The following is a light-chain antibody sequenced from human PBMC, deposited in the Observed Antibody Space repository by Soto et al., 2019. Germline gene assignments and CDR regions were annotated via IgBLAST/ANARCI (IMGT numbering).Light chain of an antibody. CDR3: QQYGRLPPYT. CDR2: GTS. Sequence: EIVLTQSPGTLSLSPGESATLSCRASQSVSSSYLSWYQQKPCQAPRLLIHGTSDRATGIPDRFSGSGSGTDFTLNITSLEPEEFAVYYWQQYGRLPPYTFGQGTKLEIK. V-gene: IGKV3-20*01. J-gene: IGKJ2*01. CDR1: QSVSSSY.